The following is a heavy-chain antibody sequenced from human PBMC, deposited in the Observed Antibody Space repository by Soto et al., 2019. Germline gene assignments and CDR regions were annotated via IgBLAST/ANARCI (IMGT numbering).Heavy chain of an antibody. D-gene: IGHD5-12*01. CDR2: ISGSGGST. V-gene: IGHV3-23*01. Sequence: AGGSLRLSCAASGFTFSSYAMSWVRQAPGKGLEWVSAISGSGGSTYYADSVKGRFTISRDNSKNTLYLQMNSLRAEDTAVYYCAKDQKDSGNYYYYYGMDVWGQGTTVTVSS. J-gene: IGHJ6*02. CDR3: AKDQKDSGNYYYYYGMDV. CDR1: GFTFSSYA.